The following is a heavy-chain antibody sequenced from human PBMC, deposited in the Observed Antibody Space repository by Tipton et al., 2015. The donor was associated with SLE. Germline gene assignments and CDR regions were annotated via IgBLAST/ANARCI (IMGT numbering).Heavy chain of an antibody. V-gene: IGHV4-38-2*02. J-gene: IGHJ4*02. CDR2: VYHSGTT. CDR1: GYSISSGYY. Sequence: LRLSCTVSGYSISSGYYWGWIRQPPGKGLEWIGSVYHSGTTYYKPSLKSRLIISVDTSKNQFSLKLSSVTAADTAVYYCARVRATRENSDFWSGYFFDYWGQGTLVSVSS. CDR3: ARVRATRENSDFWSGYFFDY. D-gene: IGHD3-3*01.